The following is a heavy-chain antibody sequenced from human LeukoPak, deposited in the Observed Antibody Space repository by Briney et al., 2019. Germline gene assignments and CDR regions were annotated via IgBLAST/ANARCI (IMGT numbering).Heavy chain of an antibody. Sequence: GGSLRLSCAASGFAFDNYGMNWVRQAPGKGLEWVSGINWNGDRTGYADSVKGRFTISRDNAKNSLYLQMNSLRAEDTALYYCAGEYDYVWGSYRPAPFDYWGQGTLVTVSS. D-gene: IGHD3-16*02. V-gene: IGHV3-20*04. CDR3: AGEYDYVWGSYRPAPFDY. CDR1: GFAFDNYG. CDR2: INWNGDRT. J-gene: IGHJ4*02.